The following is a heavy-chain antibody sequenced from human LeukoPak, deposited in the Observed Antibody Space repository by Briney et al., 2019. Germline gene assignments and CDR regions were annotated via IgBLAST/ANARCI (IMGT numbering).Heavy chain of an antibody. Sequence: SETLSLTCAVYGGSFSGYYWSWIRQPPGKGLEWIGEINHSGSTNYNPSLKSRVTISVDTSKNQFSLKLSSVTAADTAVYYCARSHRLGRYYYDSSGYAFDIWGQGTMVTVSS. D-gene: IGHD3-22*01. CDR3: ARSHRLGRYYYDSSGYAFDI. CDR2: INHSGST. CDR1: GGSFSGYY. V-gene: IGHV4-34*01. J-gene: IGHJ3*02.